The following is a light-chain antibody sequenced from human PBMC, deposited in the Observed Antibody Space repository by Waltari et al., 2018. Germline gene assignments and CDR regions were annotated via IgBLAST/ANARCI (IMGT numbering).Light chain of an antibody. V-gene: IGLV2-14*01. J-gene: IGLJ2*01. CDR2: EVN. CDR3: SSYTRHETGI. Sequence: QSALTQPAPVSGSPGQSITISCTGTSSDVGGYNFVSWYQQHPGKVPKLIIYEVNNRPSGVSNRFSGSKSGNTASLTISGLQAEDEADYYCSSYTRHETGIFGGGTKLTVL. CDR1: SSDVGGYNF.